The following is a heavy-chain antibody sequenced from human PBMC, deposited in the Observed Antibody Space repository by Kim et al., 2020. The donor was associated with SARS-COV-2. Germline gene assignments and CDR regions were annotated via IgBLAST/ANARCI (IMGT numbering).Heavy chain of an antibody. CDR2: GHHSGST. CDR1: GEPFSGYY. CDR3: ARGVSNSSAWELDY. D-gene: IGHD6-19*01. V-gene: IGHV4-34*01. J-gene: IGHJ4*02. Sequence: SETLSLTCAVYGEPFSGYYWTWIRQPPGKGLEWIGEGHHSGSTNYNPSLKSRVTITTDTSKNQFSLTLRSLTAADTGFYFCARGVSNSSAWELDYWGRG.